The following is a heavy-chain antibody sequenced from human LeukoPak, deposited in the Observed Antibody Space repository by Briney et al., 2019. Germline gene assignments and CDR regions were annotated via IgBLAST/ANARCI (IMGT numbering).Heavy chain of an antibody. Sequence: PGGSLRLSCAASGFTFSHYAMSWVRQAPGKGLEWVSAISSSGDRTYYADSVKGRFTISRDNSKNTLYLQMNSLRAEDTAVYYCAKGQRDFWRGYISWGQGTLVTVSS. J-gene: IGHJ5*02. V-gene: IGHV3-23*01. CDR2: ISSSGDRT. CDR1: GFTFSHYA. CDR3: AKGQRDFWRGYIS. D-gene: IGHD3-3*01.